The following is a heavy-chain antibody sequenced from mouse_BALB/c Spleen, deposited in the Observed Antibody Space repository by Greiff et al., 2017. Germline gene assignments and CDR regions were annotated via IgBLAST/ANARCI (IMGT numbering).Heavy chain of an antibody. Sequence: VQLQQSGPELVKPGASVKMSCKASGYTFTSYVMHWVKQKPGQGLEWIGYINPYNDGTKYNEKFKGKATLTSDKSSSTAYMELSSLTSEDSAVYYCARGGYYYGSSYRWYFDVWGAGTTVTVSS. D-gene: IGHD1-1*01. CDR3: ARGGYYYGSSYRWYFDV. CDR2: INPYNDGT. CDR1: GYTFTSYV. V-gene: IGHV1-14*01. J-gene: IGHJ1*01.